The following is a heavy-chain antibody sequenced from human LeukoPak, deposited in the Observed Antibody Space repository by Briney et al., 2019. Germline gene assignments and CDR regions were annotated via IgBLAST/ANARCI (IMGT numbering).Heavy chain of an antibody. CDR3: ANGLSSSSRPQAFDY. CDR1: GFTFSSYG. J-gene: IGHJ4*02. D-gene: IGHD6-6*01. V-gene: IGHV3-30*02. Sequence: GGSLRLSCAASGFTFSSYGMHWVRQAPGKGLEWVAIIRYDGSNKYYADSVKGRFTISRDNSKNTLYLQMNSLRAEDTAVYYCANGLSSSSRPQAFDYWGQGTLVTVSS. CDR2: IRYDGSNK.